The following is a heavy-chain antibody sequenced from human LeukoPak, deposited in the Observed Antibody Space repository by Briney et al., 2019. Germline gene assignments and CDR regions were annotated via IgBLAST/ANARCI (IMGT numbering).Heavy chain of an antibody. CDR3: SRTRYYYNSRSYGAPYYFDY. Sequence: SETLSLTCAVSGGSISSNSYYWGWIRQPPGKGLKWIGSIYYSGSTYYNPSLKSRVTISVDTSKNQFSLKLSSVTAADTAVYYCSRTRYYYNSRSYGAPYYFDYWGQGTLVTVSS. D-gene: IGHD3-10*01. J-gene: IGHJ4*02. CDR2: IYYSGST. V-gene: IGHV4-39*01. CDR1: GGSISSNSYY.